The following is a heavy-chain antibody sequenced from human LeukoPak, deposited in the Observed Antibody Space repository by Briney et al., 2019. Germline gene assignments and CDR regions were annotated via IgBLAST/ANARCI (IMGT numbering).Heavy chain of an antibody. J-gene: IGHJ3*02. CDR3: ARDRRDYGSGSFYPLDAFDI. CDR2: IYTSGST. Sequence: SETLSLTCTVSGGSISSSSSYWSWIRQPAGKGLEWIGRIYTSGSTSYNPSLKSRVTISVDTSKNQFSLKLSSVTAADTAVYYCARDRRDYGSGSFYPLDAFDIWGQGTMVTAS. D-gene: IGHD3-10*01. CDR1: GGSISSSSSY. V-gene: IGHV4-61*02.